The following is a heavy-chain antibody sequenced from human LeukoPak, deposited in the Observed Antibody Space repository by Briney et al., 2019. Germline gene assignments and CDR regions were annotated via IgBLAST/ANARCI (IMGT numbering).Heavy chain of an antibody. CDR1: GYTFTGYY. J-gene: IGHJ4*02. V-gene: IGHV1-2*02. CDR2: INPNSGGT. CDR3: ARAPPSYCGGDCYPRDYYFDY. Sequence: VASVKVSCKASGYTFTGYYMHWVRQAPGQGLEWMGWINPNSGGTNYAQKFQGRVTMTRDTSISTAYMELRSLRSDDTAVYYCARAPPSYCGGDCYPRDYYFDYWGQGTLVTVSS. D-gene: IGHD2-21*02.